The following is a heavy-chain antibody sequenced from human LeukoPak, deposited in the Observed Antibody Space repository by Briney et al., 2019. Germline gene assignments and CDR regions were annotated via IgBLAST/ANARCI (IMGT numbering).Heavy chain of an antibody. Sequence: GGSLRLSCAASGFTFSTYNMNWVRQAPGKGLEWVSSTSTSGSSTFYADSMKGRFTISRDNAKSSLYLQMSSLRAEDTAVYYCAREPGNNGDLDYWGQGTLVTVSS. CDR3: AREPGNNGDLDY. CDR1: GFTFSTYN. D-gene: IGHD4-17*01. V-gene: IGHV3-21*01. J-gene: IGHJ4*02. CDR2: TSTSGSST.